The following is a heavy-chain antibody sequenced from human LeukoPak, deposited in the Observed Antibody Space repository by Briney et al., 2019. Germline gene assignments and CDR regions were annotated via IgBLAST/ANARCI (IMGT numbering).Heavy chain of an antibody. D-gene: IGHD1-26*01. CDR1: GFTFSSYA. J-gene: IGHJ5*02. Sequence: GGSLRLSCAASGFTFSSYAMSWVRPAPGKGLEWVSGISGRDSTTSYADSVKGRFTISRENSKNTLYLQMNSLRAEDTAVYYCATSGGSYWSWGQGTLVTVSS. V-gene: IGHV3-23*01. CDR2: ISGRDSTT. CDR3: ATSGGSYWS.